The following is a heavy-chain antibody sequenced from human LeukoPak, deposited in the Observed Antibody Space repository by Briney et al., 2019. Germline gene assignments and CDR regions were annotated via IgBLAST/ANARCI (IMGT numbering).Heavy chain of an antibody. Sequence: SETLSLTCAVSGGSTSSSNWWSWVRQPPGKGLEWIGEIYHSGSTNYNPSLQSRVTISVDKSKNQFSLKLSSVTAADTAVYYCARLLWFGETLDVWGQGTTVTVSS. V-gene: IGHV4-4*02. CDR1: GGSTSSSNW. CDR3: ARLLWFGETLDV. D-gene: IGHD3-10*01. J-gene: IGHJ6*02. CDR2: IYHSGST.